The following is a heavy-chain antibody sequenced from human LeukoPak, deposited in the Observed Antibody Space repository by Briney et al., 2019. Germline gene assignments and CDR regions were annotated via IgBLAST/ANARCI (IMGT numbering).Heavy chain of an antibody. J-gene: IGHJ1*01. D-gene: IGHD6-19*01. V-gene: IGHV3-30-3*01. CDR1: GFTFSSYA. CDR3: ARDRGSSGRVFQH. Sequence: GGSLRLSCAASGFTFSSYAMHWVRQAPGKGLEWVAVISYDGSNKYYVDSVKGRFTISRDNSKNTLYLQMNSLRAEDTAVYYCARDRGSSGRVFQHWGQGTLVTVSS. CDR2: ISYDGSNK.